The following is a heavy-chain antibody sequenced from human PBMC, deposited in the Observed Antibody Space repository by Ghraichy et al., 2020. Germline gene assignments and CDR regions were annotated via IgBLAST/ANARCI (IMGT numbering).Heavy chain of an antibody. Sequence: GESLRLSCAASGFTFSSYNMIWVRQAPGKRLEWVSYITGSLSNIYYADSVKGRFTISRDNAKNSLYLQMNSLRDEDTAVYYCARVPRITGTTRESDYWGQGTLVTVSS. CDR1: GFTFSSYN. V-gene: IGHV3-48*02. CDR2: ITGSLSNI. CDR3: ARVPRITGTTRESDY. D-gene: IGHD1-7*01. J-gene: IGHJ4*02.